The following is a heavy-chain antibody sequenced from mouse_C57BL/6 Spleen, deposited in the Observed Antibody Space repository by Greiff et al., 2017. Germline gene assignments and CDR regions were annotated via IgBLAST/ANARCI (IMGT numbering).Heavy chain of an antibody. CDR2: ISSGGDYI. CDR1: GFTFSSYA. CDR3: TRVTGPYYFDY. V-gene: IGHV5-9-1*02. Sequence: EVQLQESGAGLVKPGGSLKLSCAASGFTFSSYAMSWVRQTPEKRLEWVAYISSGGDYIYYADTVKGRFTISGDNARNTLYLQMSSLKSEDTAMYYCTRVTGPYYFDYWGQGTTLTVSS. D-gene: IGHD4-1*01. J-gene: IGHJ2*01.